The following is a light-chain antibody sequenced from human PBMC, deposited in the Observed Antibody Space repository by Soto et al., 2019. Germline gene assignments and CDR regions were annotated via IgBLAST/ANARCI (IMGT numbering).Light chain of an antibody. CDR2: SSS. CDR1: QSVGSN. V-gene: IGKV3D-15*01. J-gene: IGKJ2*01. CDR3: QQRTNWPPRDT. Sequence: EIVMTQSPANLSVSPGEGVTLSCRASQSVGSNLAWYQQKPGQGPXXLVHSSSTSATGIPVRFSGSGCGTDLTLTITSLQPEDVGVDYCQQRTNWPPRDTFGQGTKVDIK.